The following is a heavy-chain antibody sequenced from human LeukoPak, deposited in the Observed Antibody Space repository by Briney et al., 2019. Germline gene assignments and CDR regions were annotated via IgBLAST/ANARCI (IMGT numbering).Heavy chain of an antibody. CDR3: AREGYSSTPDY. CDR1: GGTFSSYA. D-gene: IGHD6-19*01. Sequence: GSSVKVSCKASGGTFSSYAISWVRQAPGQGLEWVGGVIPIFGTANYAQKFQGRVTITADKSTSTAYMELSSLRSEDTAVYYCAREGYSSTPDYWGQGTLVTVSS. CDR2: VIPIFGTA. V-gene: IGHV1-69*06. J-gene: IGHJ4*02.